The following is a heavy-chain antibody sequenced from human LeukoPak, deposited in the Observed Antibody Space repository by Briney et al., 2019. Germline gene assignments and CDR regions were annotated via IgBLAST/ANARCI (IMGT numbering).Heavy chain of an antibody. J-gene: IGHJ6*02. CDR2: IIPIFGIA. Sequence: GASVKVSCKASGYTFTSYGISWVRQAPGQGLERMGRIIPIFGIANYAQKFQGRVTITADKSTSTAYMELSSLRSEDTAVYYCARLGGPYYYYGMDVWGQGTTVTVSS. CDR1: GYTFTSYG. V-gene: IGHV1-69*04. CDR3: ARLGGPYYYYGMDV.